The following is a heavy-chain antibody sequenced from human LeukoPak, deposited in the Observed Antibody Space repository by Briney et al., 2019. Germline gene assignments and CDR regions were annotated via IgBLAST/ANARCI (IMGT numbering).Heavy chain of an antibody. J-gene: IGHJ4*02. CDR1: GFTFSDYY. D-gene: IGHD2-15*01. CDR3: ARAGYCSGGSCYGVDY. V-gene: IGHV3-11*06. CDR2: ISTTSSYT. Sequence: KPGGSLRLSCAASGFTFSDYYMSWIRQAPGKGLEWVSYISTTSSYTDYADSVRGRFTISRDNAKNLLYLQMNSLRAEDTAVYYCARAGYCSGGSCYGVDYWGQGTLVTVSS.